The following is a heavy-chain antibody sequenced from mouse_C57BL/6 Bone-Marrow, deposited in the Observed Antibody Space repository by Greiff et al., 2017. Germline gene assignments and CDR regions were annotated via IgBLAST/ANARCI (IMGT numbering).Heavy chain of an antibody. CDR1: GYTFTSYG. Sequence: VQLQQSGAELARPGASVKLSCKASGYTFTSYGISWVKQRTGQGLEWIGEIYPRSGNTYYNEKFKGKATLTADKSSSTAYMELRSLTSEDSAVYFCARGSYGSYGVFDYWGQGTTLTVSS. V-gene: IGHV1-81*01. CDR2: IYPRSGNT. D-gene: IGHD2-1*01. J-gene: IGHJ2*01. CDR3: ARGSYGSYGVFDY.